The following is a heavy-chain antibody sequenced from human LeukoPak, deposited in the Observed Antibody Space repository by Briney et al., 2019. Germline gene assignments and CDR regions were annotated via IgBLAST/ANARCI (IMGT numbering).Heavy chain of an antibody. CDR1: GFTFSNAW. CDR2: IKSKTDGGTT. D-gene: IGHD3-3*01. Sequence: PGGSLRLSCAASGFTFSNAWMSWVRQAPGKGQEWVGRIKSKTDGGTTDYAAPVKGRFSISRDDSKNTLYLEMYSLKTEDTAMYYCLYFWSGYSLVDYWGQGPLVTVSS. V-gene: IGHV3-15*01. J-gene: IGHJ4*02. CDR3: LYFWSGYSLVDY.